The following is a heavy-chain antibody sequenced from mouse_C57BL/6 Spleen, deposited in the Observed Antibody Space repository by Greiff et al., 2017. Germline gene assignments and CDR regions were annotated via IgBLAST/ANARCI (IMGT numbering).Heavy chain of an antibody. CDR3: ARPSTMITTEFAY. D-gene: IGHD2-4*01. J-gene: IGHJ3*01. V-gene: IGHV1-55*01. CDR1: GYTFTSYW. Sequence: VQLQQPGAELVKPGASVKMSCKASGYTFTSYWITWVKQRPGQGLEWIGDIYPGSGSTNYNEKFKSKATLTVDTSSSTAYMQLSSLTSEDSAVYYCARPSTMITTEFAYWGQGTLVTVSA. CDR2: IYPGSGST.